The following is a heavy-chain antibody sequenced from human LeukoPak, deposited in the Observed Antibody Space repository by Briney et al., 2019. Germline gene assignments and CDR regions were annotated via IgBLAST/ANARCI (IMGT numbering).Heavy chain of an antibody. V-gene: IGHV1-8*01. J-gene: IGHJ5*02. CDR2: MNPNSGNT. Sequence: FTXXYINWVRQATGQGXEWMGWMNPNSGNTDYAQRFQGRVTMTRNTSISTAYMELSSLRSEDTAVYYCEXXXXXHXXXXFDPWGXGXLVTVSS. CDR3: EXXXXXHXXXXFDP. CDR1: FTXXY.